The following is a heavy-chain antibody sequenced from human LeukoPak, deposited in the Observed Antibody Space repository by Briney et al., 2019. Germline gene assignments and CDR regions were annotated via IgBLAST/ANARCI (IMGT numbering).Heavy chain of an antibody. V-gene: IGHV3-53*01. J-gene: IGHJ3*02. CDR1: GFTVSSNY. CDR2: LYSGGDT. D-gene: IGHD2-15*01. CDR3: ARGPYNVGGYGAFDI. Sequence: GGSLRLSCAASGFTVSSNYMTWVRQAPGKGLEWVSVLYSGGDTYYADSVKGRFTISRDNARNALFLQMNSLRVEDTAVYYCARGPYNVGGYGAFDIWGQGTVVSVSS.